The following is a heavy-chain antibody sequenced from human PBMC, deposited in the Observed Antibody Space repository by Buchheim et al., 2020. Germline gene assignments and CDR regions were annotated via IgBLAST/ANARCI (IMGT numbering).Heavy chain of an antibody. CDR1: GFILSSYT. D-gene: IGHD4-17*01. CDR2: ISHAGSSK. J-gene: IGHJ4*02. Sequence: QVQLVESGGGVVQPGRSLRLSCAASGFILSSYTVHWVRQAPGKGLEWVALISHAGSSKYYAGSVKGRFTISRDNSKNTVDLQMNSLRTEDTAVYYCVRDEGWGTLTTFDHWGQGTL. V-gene: IGHV3-30*04. CDR3: VRDEGWGTLTTFDH.